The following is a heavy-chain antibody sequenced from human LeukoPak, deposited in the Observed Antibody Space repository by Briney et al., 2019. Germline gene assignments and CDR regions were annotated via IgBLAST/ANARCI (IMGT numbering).Heavy chain of an antibody. Sequence: PSETLSLTCIVSGYSISSGYYWGWIRQSPGKGLEWIGIIYRSGSTYSNPSLRGRVTISVDTSKNQFSLKLSSVTAADTAVYYCAGTGAGYYYYYMDVWGKGTTVTVSS. CDR3: AGTGAGYYYYYMDV. J-gene: IGHJ6*03. CDR1: GYSISSGYY. CDR2: IYRSGST. D-gene: IGHD1-26*01. V-gene: IGHV4-38-2*02.